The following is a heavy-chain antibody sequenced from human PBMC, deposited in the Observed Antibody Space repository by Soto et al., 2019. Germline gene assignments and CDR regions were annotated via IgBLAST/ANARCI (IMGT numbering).Heavy chain of an antibody. J-gene: IGHJ4*02. Sequence: SETLSLTCTVSGGSISSYYWSWIRQPPGKGLEWIGYIYYSGGTNYNPSLKSRVTISVDTSKNQFSLKLSSVTAADTAVYYCARFLDYGSSGSYFDYWGQGTLVTVSS. CDR3: ARFLDYGSSGSYFDY. D-gene: IGHD3-22*01. V-gene: IGHV4-59*01. CDR2: IYYSGGT. CDR1: GGSISSYY.